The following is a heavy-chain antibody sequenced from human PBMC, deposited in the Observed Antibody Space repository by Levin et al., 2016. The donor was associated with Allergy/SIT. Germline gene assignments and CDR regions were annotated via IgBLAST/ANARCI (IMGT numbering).Heavy chain of an antibody. CDR3: ARLGSSGFNYWYFDL. CDR1: GGSITIGGYY. CDR2: IHYSGRT. Sequence: SETLSLTCTVSGGSITIGGYYWSWIRQHPGKGLEWIAYIHYSGRTNYNPSLQSRVTISLDTSKNQFSLKLSSVTAADTAVYYCARLGSSGFNYWYFDLWGRGTLVTVSS. V-gene: IGHV4-61*08. J-gene: IGHJ2*01. D-gene: IGHD3-10*01.